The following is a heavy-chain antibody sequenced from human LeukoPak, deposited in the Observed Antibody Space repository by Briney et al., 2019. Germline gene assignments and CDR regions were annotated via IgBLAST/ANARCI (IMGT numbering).Heavy chain of an antibody. CDR1: GFTFSSYA. CDR3: AKAGYYGSGSYFAGDY. CDR2: ISGSGGST. Sequence: PGGSLRLSCAASGFTFSSYAMSWVRQAPGKGLEWVSAISGSGGSTYYADSVKGRFTISRDNSKNTLYLQMNSLRAEGTAVYYCAKAGYYGSGSYFAGDYWGQGTLVTVSS. D-gene: IGHD3-10*01. V-gene: IGHV3-23*01. J-gene: IGHJ4*02.